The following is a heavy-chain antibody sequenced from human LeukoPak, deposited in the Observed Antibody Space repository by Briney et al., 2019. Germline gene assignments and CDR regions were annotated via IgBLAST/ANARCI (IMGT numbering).Heavy chain of an antibody. V-gene: IGHV4-59*01. CDR3: AGGSKWLAFDY. CDR1: GGSISGFF. J-gene: IGHJ4*02. CDR2: IYYTGTT. D-gene: IGHD6-19*01. Sequence: KTSETLSLTCTVSGGSISGFFWSWIRQSPGKGLEWIGYIYYTGTTNYNPSLKSRVTLSIDTSKNQLSLKLSSVTAADTAVYYCAGGSKWLAFDYWGQGSLVTASS.